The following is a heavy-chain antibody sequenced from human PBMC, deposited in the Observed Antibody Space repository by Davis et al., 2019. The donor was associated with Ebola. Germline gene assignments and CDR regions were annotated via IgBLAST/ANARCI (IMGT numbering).Heavy chain of an antibody. CDR2: IYYSGST. Sequence: SETLSLTCTVSGGSISSGGYYWSWIRQHPGKGLVWIGYIYYSGSTYYNPFLKSRVTISVDTSKNQFSLKLSSVTAADTAVYYCARDSQPMYYYGSGNYYYGMDVWGQGTTVTVSS. CDR3: ARDSQPMYYYGSGNYYYGMDV. J-gene: IGHJ6*02. D-gene: IGHD3-10*01. V-gene: IGHV4-31*03. CDR1: GGSISSGGYY.